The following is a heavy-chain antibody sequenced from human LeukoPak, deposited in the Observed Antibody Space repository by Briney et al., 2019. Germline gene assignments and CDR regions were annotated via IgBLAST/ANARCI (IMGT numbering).Heavy chain of an antibody. V-gene: IGHV1-69*05. CDR3: ARDRGCSGGSCYSPNWFDP. CDR1: GGTFSSYA. D-gene: IGHD2-15*01. J-gene: IGHJ5*02. Sequence: SVKVSCXASGGTFSSYAISWVRLAPGQGLEWMGGIIPIFGTANYAQKFQGRVTITTDESTSTAYMELSSLRSEDTAVYYCARDRGCSGGSCYSPNWFDPWGQGTLVTVSS. CDR2: IIPIFGTA.